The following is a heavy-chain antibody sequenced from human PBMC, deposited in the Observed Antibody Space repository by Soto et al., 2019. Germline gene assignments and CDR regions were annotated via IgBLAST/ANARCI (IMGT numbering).Heavy chain of an antibody. CDR2: IVPMIGKV. V-gene: IGHV1-69*02. J-gene: IGHJ4*02. D-gene: IGHD1-1*01. Sequence: QVQLVQSGAEVEKPGSSVKVSCKVSGGTTSSYTIGWVRQAPGQGLQWMGNIVPMIGKVDYAQTFQDRVTLTADKSMRTAYMELSRLRSEDTAVYFCALRTGNWNPLADWGQGTLVTVSS. CDR1: GGTTSSYT. CDR3: ALRTGNWNPLAD.